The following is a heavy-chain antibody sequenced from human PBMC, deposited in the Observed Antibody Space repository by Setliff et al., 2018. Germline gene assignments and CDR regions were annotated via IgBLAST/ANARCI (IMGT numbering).Heavy chain of an antibody. V-gene: IGHV4-30-4*08. J-gene: IGHJ4*02. Sequence: PSETLSLTCFVSGDSVSSGNYFWSWIRHPPGKGLEWIGYIYYTGSTYYNPSLKSRVTMSVDTSKNQFSLRLYSVTAADTAVFYCARGHDSNGYSSAYWGQGALVTVSS. D-gene: IGHD3-22*01. CDR3: ARGHDSNGYSSAY. CDR1: GDSVSSGNYF. CDR2: IYYTGST.